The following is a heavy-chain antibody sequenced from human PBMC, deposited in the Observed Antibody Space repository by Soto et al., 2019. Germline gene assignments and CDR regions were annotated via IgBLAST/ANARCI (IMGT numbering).Heavy chain of an antibody. CDR2: FDPEDGET. CDR1: GYTLTELS. CDR3: ATTYYYGSGSYYRTEWFDP. J-gene: IGHJ5*02. Sequence: ASVKVSCKVSGYTLTELSMHWVRQAPGKGLEWMGGFDPEDGETIYAQKFQGRVTMTEDTSTDTAYMELSSLRSEDTAVYYCATTYYYGSGSYYRTEWFDPWGQGTLVTVSS. D-gene: IGHD3-10*01. V-gene: IGHV1-24*01.